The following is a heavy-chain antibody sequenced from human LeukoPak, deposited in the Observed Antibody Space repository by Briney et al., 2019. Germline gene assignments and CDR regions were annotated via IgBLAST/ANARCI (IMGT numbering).Heavy chain of an antibody. CDR2: TSYDGSNK. Sequence: TSYDGSNKYCADSVKGRFTISRDNSKNTLYLQMNSLRAEDTAVYYCARPRSSIYYYYGMDVWGKGTTVTVSS. J-gene: IGHJ6*04. CDR3: ARPRSSIYYYYGMDV. V-gene: IGHV3-30*01.